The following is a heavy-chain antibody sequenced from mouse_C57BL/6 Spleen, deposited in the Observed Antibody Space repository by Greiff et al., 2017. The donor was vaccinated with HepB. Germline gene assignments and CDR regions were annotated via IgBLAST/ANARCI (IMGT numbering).Heavy chain of an antibody. CDR1: GYTFTNYW. Sequence: QVQLQQSGAELVRPGTSVKMSCKASGYTFTNYWIGWAKQRPGHGLEWIGDIYPGGGYTNYNEKFKGKATLTADKSSSSAYMQFSSLTSEDSAIYDCARRGAYGGGFDYWGQGTTLTVSS. CDR2: IYPGGGYT. CDR3: ARRGAYGGGFDY. D-gene: IGHD6-5*01. J-gene: IGHJ2*01. V-gene: IGHV1-63*01.